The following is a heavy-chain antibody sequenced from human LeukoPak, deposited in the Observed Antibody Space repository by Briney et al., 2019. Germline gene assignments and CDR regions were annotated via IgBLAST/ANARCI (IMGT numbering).Heavy chain of an antibody. CDR1: GFTVSSNY. D-gene: IGHD2-2*02. Sequence: GGSLRLSCAASGFTVSSNYMSWVRQAPGKGLEWVSVIYSGGSTYYAEFVKGRVTISRDNSKSTLHLEMNSLRAEDTAVCYCARYCSSSSCYTSRAFDIWGQGTMVTVSS. CDR3: ARYCSSSSCYTSRAFDI. CDR2: IYSGGST. V-gene: IGHV3-53*01. J-gene: IGHJ3*02.